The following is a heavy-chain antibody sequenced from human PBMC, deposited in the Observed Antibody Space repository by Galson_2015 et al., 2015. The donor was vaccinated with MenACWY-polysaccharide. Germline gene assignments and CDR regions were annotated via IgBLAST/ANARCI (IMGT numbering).Heavy chain of an antibody. V-gene: IGHV3-74*01. CDR3: ARGYIAYD. CDR2: IKSDGSST. D-gene: IGHD5-12*01. J-gene: IGHJ4*02. Sequence: SLRISCAASGFTFSTYWMHWVRQAPGKGLVWVSRIKSDGSSTNYADSVKGRFTISRDNPKNTLYLQMNSLRAEDTALYYCARGYIAYDWGQGTLVTVSA. CDR1: GFTFSTYW.